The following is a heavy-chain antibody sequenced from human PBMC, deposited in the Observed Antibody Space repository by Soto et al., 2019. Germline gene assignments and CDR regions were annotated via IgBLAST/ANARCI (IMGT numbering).Heavy chain of an antibody. CDR2: ISSSSSYI. CDR3: ARGPNSSGWTLDY. Sequence: GGSLRLACAASGFTFSSYSMNWVRQAPGKGLEWVSSISSSSSYIYYADSVKGRFTISRDNAKNSLYLQMNSLRAEDTAVYYCARGPNSSGWTLDYWGQGTLVTVSS. V-gene: IGHV3-21*01. J-gene: IGHJ4*02. D-gene: IGHD6-19*01. CDR1: GFTFSSYS.